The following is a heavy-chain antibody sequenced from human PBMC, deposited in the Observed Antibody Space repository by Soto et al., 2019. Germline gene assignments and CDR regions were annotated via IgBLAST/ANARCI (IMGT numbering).Heavy chain of an antibody. CDR3: ARGVGSGSYYNQYNWFDP. Sequence: QVQLVQSGGEVKKPGASVKFSCKASGCTFTNYGISWVRQAPGQGLEWMGWINVYNGNTKYAQKVQGRVTMTTDTSTSTAYMELRSLRSDDTAVYYCARGVGSGSYYNQYNWFDPWGQGTLVTVSS. CDR1: GCTFTNYG. CDR2: INVYNGNT. J-gene: IGHJ5*02. D-gene: IGHD3-10*01. V-gene: IGHV1-18*01.